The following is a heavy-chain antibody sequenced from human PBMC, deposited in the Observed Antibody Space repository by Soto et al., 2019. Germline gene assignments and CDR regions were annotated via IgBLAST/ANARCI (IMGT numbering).Heavy chain of an antibody. D-gene: IGHD3-22*01. V-gene: IGHV4-31*03. CDR3: ARKVVTIDAFDI. J-gene: IGHJ3*02. CDR2: IYYSGST. CDR1: GGSISSGGYY. Sequence: SETLSLTCTVSGGSISSGGYYWSWIRQHPGKGLEWIGYIYYSGSTYYNPSLKSRVTISVETSKNQFSLKLSSVTAADTAVYYCARKVVTIDAFDIWGQGTMVTVS.